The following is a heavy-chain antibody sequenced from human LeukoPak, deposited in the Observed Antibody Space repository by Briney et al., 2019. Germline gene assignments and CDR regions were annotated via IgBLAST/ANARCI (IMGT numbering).Heavy chain of an antibody. CDR1: GFTFSSYG. CDR3: ARPPSITLMVVSS. J-gene: IGHJ5*02. CDR2: ITTSGDIT. V-gene: IGHV3-23*01. D-gene: IGHD3-22*01. Sequence: GGSLRLSCAASGFTFSSYGMTWVRQAPGKGLEWVSGITTSGDITYYAGSVKGRFTVSRDNSKNTLYLRMNSLRAEDTAVYYCARPPSITLMVVSSWGQGTLVTVSS.